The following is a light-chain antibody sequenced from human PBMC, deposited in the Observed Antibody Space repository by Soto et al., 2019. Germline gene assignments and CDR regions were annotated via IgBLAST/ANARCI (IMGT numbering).Light chain of an antibody. CDR2: KAS. CDR3: QEYNNYSPVT. V-gene: IGKV1-5*03. J-gene: IGKJ5*01. Sequence: DIQMTQSPSTLSASVGDRVTITCRASESISSWWAWYQQKPGKAPKLLIYKASSLESGVPSRFSGSGSGTEFTLPISSLQPDDFATYYCQEYNNYSPVTFGQGTRLVI. CDR1: ESISSW.